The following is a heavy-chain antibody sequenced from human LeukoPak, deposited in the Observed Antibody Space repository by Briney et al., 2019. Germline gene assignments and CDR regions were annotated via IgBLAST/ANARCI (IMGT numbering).Heavy chain of an antibody. D-gene: IGHD4-17*01. J-gene: IGHJ4*02. V-gene: IGHV4-30-2*01. CDR2: IYHSGST. CDR3: ARGHGALLGY. CDR1: GGSISSGGYS. Sequence: SQTLSLTCTVSGGSISSGGYSWSWIRQPPGKGLEWIGYIYHSGSTYYNPSLKSRVTISVDRSKNQFSLKLSSVTAADTAVYYCARGHGALLGYWGQGTLVTVSS.